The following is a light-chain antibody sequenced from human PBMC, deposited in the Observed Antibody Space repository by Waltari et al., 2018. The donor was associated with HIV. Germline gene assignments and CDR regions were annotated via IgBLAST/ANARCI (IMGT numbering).Light chain of an antibody. Sequence: SYVLTQPPSVSVAPGQTARITCGGNKIGNKSVHWYQQKPGQAPVLVVNDDSDRPSGIPVRFAGSNSGNTATLTISRVEAGDEADYFCQVWDSSSDLVVFGGGTKLTVL. CDR1: KIGNKS. CDR3: QVWDSSSDLVV. CDR2: DDS. J-gene: IGLJ2*01. V-gene: IGLV3-21*02.